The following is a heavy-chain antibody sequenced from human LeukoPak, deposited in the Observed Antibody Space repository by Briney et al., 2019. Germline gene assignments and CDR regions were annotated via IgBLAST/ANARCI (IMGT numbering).Heavy chain of an antibody. V-gene: IGHV3-48*03. CDR2: ISGRGSTI. CDR3: ARTYYSSSSYLFGN. J-gene: IGHJ4*02. D-gene: IGHD6-6*01. Sequence: GGSLRLSCGASGFTFSSYEMNWVRQAPGKGLEWVSYISGRGSTIYYENSVKGRFTISRDNAKNSLYLQMNSLRAEDTAVYYCARTYYSSSSYLFGNWGQGTLVTVSS. CDR1: GFTFSSYE.